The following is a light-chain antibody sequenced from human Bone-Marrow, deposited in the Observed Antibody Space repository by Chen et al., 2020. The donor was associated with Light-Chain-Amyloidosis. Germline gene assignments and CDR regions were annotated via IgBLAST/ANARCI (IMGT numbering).Light chain of an antibody. CDR3: SSYTSSSTLV. Sequence: QSALTQPASVSGSPGQSITISCTGTSTDVGGYNYVSWYQQHPGKSPKLMIYDVSIRTSGVSNRFSGSKSGNTASLTISGLQAEDGADYYCSSYTSSSTLVFGGGTKLTVL. V-gene: IGLV2-14*01. CDR1: STDVGGYNY. CDR2: DVS. J-gene: IGLJ3*02.